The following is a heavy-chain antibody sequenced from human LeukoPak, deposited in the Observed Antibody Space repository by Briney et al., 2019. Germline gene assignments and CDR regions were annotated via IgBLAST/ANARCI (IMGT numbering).Heavy chain of an antibody. Sequence: GGSLRLSCAASGFTFRIYAMSWVRQAPGKGLEWVSGISGSDASTFYADSVMGRFTISRDNSMNTLYLQMNNVRAEDAAIYFCARRGSEWKSYFYPMDVWGQGTTVTVSS. D-gene: IGHD2/OR15-2a*01. CDR2: ISGSDAST. J-gene: IGHJ6*02. CDR3: ARRGSEWKSYFYPMDV. V-gene: IGHV3-23*01. CDR1: GFTFRIYA.